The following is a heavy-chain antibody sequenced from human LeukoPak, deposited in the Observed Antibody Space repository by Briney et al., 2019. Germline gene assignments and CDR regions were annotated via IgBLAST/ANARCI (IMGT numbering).Heavy chain of an antibody. Sequence: ASVKVSCKASGYTFTSYYMHWVRQAPGQGLEWMGIINPSGDSTSYAQKFQGRVTMTRDTSTSTVYMELSSLRSEDTAVYYCASGDSIAAASSPYYYYYGMDVWGKGTTVTVSS. CDR1: GYTFTSYY. D-gene: IGHD6-13*01. CDR3: ASGDSIAAASSPYYYYYGMDV. J-gene: IGHJ6*04. V-gene: IGHV1-46*01. CDR2: INPSGDST.